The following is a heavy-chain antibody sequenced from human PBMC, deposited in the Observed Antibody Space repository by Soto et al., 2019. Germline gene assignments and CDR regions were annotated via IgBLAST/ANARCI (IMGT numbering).Heavy chain of an antibody. CDR2: IRSKAYGGTT. Sequence: PGGSLRLSCTASGFTFGDYAMSWFRQAPGEGLEWVGFIRSKAYGGTTEYAASVKGRFTISRDDSKSIAYLQMNSLKTEDTAVYYCTREALRFLEWSPGFDPWGQGTLVTVSS. D-gene: IGHD3-3*01. CDR1: GFTFGDYA. J-gene: IGHJ5*02. V-gene: IGHV3-49*03. CDR3: TREALRFLEWSPGFDP.